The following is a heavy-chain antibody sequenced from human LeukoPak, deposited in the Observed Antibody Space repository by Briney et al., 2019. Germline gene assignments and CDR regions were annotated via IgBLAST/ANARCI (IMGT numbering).Heavy chain of an antibody. CDR1: GGSISSSSYY. CDR2: IYYSGST. Sequence: SEILSLTCTVSGGSISSSSYYWGWIRQPPGKGLEWIGSIYYSGSTYYNPSLKSRVTISVDMSKNQFSLKLSSVTAADTAVYYCARPRITMIVEAFDIWGQGTMVTVSS. J-gene: IGHJ3*02. D-gene: IGHD3-22*01. V-gene: IGHV4-39*01. CDR3: ARPRITMIVEAFDI.